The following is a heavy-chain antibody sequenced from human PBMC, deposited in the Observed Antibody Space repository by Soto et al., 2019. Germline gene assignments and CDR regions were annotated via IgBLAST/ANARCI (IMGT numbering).Heavy chain of an antibody. J-gene: IGHJ4*02. D-gene: IGHD1-1*01. V-gene: IGHV3-23*01. CDR3: ASYVRGPTFYLAS. CDR2: ISNNGDDT. Sequence: EVHLLESGGALVQPGGSLRLSCAASGFTFSTYAMSWVRQAPGKGLEWVSVISNNGDDTYYADSVKGRFTISRDSSKNTLYLRMNSLRVEDTAVYYCASYVRGPTFYLASWGQGALVTVSS. CDR1: GFTFSTYA.